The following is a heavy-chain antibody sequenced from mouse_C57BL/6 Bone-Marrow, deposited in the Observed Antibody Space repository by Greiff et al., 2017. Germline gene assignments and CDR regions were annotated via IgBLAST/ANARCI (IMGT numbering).Heavy chain of an antibody. CDR2: IWGGGST. Sequence: QVHVKQSGPGLVAPSQSLSITCTVSGFSLTSYGVDWVRQPPGKGLEWLGVIWGGGSTNYNSALMSRLSISKDNSKSQVVLKKNSLQTDETAMYYSAKHEGGGYGGWYCDVGGTGTTVTVSS. J-gene: IGHJ1*03. CDR1: GFSLTSYG. V-gene: IGHV2-9*01. D-gene: IGHD1-1*02. CDR3: AKHEGGGYGGWYCDV.